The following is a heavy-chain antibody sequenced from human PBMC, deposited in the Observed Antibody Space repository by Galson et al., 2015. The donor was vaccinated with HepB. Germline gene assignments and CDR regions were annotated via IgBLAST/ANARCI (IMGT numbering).Heavy chain of an antibody. Sequence: TLSLTCTVSGGSISSGSYYWSWIRQPAGKGLEWIGRIYTSGSTNYNPSLKSRVTMSVDTSKNQFSLKLSSVTAADTAVYYCVLSRPSYYYYMDVWGKGTTVTVSS. CDR2: IYTSGST. J-gene: IGHJ6*03. V-gene: IGHV4-61*02. CDR3: VLSRPSYYYYMDV. CDR1: GGSISSGSYY. D-gene: IGHD3-16*02.